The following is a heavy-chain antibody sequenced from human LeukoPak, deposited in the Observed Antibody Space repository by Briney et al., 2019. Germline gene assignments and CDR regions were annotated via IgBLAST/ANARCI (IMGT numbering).Heavy chain of an antibody. D-gene: IGHD3-10*01. V-gene: IGHV1-46*01. Sequence: ASVKVSCKGSGYSFTSYYMYLVRQAPGQGLEWMGAINPSTGRTTYAQKFQGRCDMTREASTSTVYMELSSLRSEDTAVYYCARANYSGSGSHYNPSFFDYWGQGNLVTVSS. CDR1: GYSFTSYY. CDR3: ARANYSGSGSHYNPSFFDY. CDR2: INPSTGRT. J-gene: IGHJ4*02.